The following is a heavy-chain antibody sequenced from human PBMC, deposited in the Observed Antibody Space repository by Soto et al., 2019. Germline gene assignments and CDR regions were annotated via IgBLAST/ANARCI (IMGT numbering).Heavy chain of an antibody. CDR1: GFSLSTNA. V-gene: IGHV3-30-3*01. Sequence: QVQLVESGGGVVQPGRSLRLSCAASGFSLSTNAINWVRQAPGKGLEWVAVISYDGSNKYYADSVKGRFTISRDNSKNTLYLQMNSLRAEDTAVYYCVRGGDSSGYYYRQYFQHWGQGTLVTVSS. CDR2: ISYDGSNK. CDR3: VRGGDSSGYYYRQYFQH. D-gene: IGHD3-22*01. J-gene: IGHJ1*01.